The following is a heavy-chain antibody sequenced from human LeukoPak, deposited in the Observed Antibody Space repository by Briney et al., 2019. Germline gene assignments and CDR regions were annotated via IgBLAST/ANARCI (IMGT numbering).Heavy chain of an antibody. J-gene: IGHJ6*02. CDR2: IIPILGIA. CDR1: GGTFSSYA. V-gene: IGHV1-69*04. Sequence: SVKVSCKSSGGTFSSYAISWVRQAPGQGLEWMGRIIPILGIANYAQKFQGRVTITADKSTSTAYMELSSLRSEDTAVYYCARDCSSTSCYYGMDVWGQGTTVTVSS. D-gene: IGHD2-2*01. CDR3: ARDCSSTSCYYGMDV.